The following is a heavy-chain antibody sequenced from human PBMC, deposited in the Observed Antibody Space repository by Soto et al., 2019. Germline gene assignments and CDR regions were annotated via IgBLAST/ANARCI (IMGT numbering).Heavy chain of an antibody. CDR1: DGSISNYY. D-gene: IGHD5-18*01. CDR2: IYSSGGT. CDR3: ARDHPHSYGVYYFEY. J-gene: IGHJ4*02. V-gene: IGHV4-59*01. Sequence: SETLSLTCPVSDGSISNYYLNLIRHSPGKGLEWIGYIYSSGGTHYNPSLQNRVTISIDTSKNQVSLKVNSVTAADTAVYYCARDHPHSYGVYYFEYWGQGTPVTVSS.